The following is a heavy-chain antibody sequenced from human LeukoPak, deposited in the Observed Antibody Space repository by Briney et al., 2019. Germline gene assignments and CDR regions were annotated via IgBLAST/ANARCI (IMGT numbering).Heavy chain of an antibody. Sequence: PSETLSLTCTVSGGSISSYYWNWIRQPAGKGLEWIGRIHTSGSTNYNPSLKSRVTMSVDTSKNKFSLKLSSVTAADTAVYYCARGTLYSGWSYYFDYWGQGSQVTVSS. CDR2: IHTSGST. V-gene: IGHV4-4*07. CDR3: ARGTLYSGWSYYFDY. CDR1: GGSISSYY. D-gene: IGHD6-19*01. J-gene: IGHJ4*02.